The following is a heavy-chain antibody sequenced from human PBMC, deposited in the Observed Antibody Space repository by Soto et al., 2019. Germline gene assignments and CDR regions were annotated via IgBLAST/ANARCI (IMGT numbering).Heavy chain of an antibody. Sequence: PSETLSLTCTVSGGSIRGYSWSWIRQPPGKGLEWIGYVYYSGGTYYSPSFKSRVTISVDTSKNQFSLKLSSVTAADTAVYYCASPKIAFYNWFDPWGQGTLVTVSS. V-gene: IGHV4-59*08. CDR3: ASPKIAFYNWFDP. CDR2: VYYSGGT. J-gene: IGHJ5*02. CDR1: GGSIRGYS. D-gene: IGHD3-3*02.